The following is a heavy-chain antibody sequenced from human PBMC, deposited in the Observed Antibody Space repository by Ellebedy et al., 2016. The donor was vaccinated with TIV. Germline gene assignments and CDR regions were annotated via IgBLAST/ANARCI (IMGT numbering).Heavy chain of an antibody. CDR1: GYIFTGYW. V-gene: IGHV5-10-1*01. D-gene: IGHD4-17*01. CDR3: AGGRYGAGNYVDV. Sequence: GESLKISXQTSGYIFTGYWIAWVRQKPGKGLELMGRIDPSDSHTNYSPSFEGHVTISGDKSIATAYLQWSSLKGSDTATYYCAGGRYGAGNYVDVWGQGTTVTVSS. J-gene: IGHJ6*02. CDR2: IDPSDSHT.